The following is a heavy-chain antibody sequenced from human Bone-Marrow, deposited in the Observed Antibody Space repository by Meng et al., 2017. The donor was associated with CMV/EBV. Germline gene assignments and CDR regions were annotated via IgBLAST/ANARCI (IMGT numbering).Heavy chain of an antibody. CDR2: IRSKAYGGTT. CDR3: TRDYTGTGKYYFAY. J-gene: IGHJ4*02. D-gene: IGHD1-1*01. Sequence: GGSLRLSCTASGFTFGDYAMSWVRQAPGKGLEWVGFIRSKAYGGTTEYAASVKGRFTISRDDSKSIAYLQMNSLKTEDTAVYYCTRDYTGTGKYYFAYWGPGTLVTGYS. CDR1: GFTFGDYA. V-gene: IGHV3-49*04.